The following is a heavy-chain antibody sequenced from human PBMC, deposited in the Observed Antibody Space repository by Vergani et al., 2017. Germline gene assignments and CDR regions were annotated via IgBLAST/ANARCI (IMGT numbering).Heavy chain of an antibody. J-gene: IGHJ3*02. CDR3: ARGRTALDI. CDR1: GFTFSSYG. Sequence: QVQLVESGGGVVQPGRSLRLSCAASGFTFSSYGMHWVRQAPGKGLEWVAVISYDGSNKYYADSVKGRFNISRDNSKNTLYLQMNSLRAEDTAVYYCARGRTALDIWGQGTMVTVSS. CDR2: ISYDGSNK. V-gene: IGHV3-30*03. D-gene: IGHD5-18*01.